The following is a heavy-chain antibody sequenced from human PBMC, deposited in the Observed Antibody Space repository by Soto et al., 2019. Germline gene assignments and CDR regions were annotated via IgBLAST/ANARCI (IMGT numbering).Heavy chain of an antibody. CDR2: IIPIFGTA. CDR1: GGTFSSYA. J-gene: IGHJ6*02. V-gene: IGHV1-69*01. CDR3: ASCSLYCGGDWYDEYDDYDMDV. Sequence: QVQLVQSGAEVKKPGSSVKVSCKASGGTFSSYAISWVRQAPGQGLEWMGGIIPIFGTANYAQKYQGRLTIAADHSTSTVYMELTSLTSDVTAAYYCASCSLYCGGDWYDEYDDYDMDVWGQGTTGTVSS. D-gene: IGHD2-21*02.